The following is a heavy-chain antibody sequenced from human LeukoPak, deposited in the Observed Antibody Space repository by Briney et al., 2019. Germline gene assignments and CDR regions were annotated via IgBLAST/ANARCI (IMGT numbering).Heavy chain of an antibody. CDR3: ARGSSLIGGFDY. D-gene: IGHD2-8*01. Sequence: PGGSLRLSCAASGSTFNQHSMSWIRQAPGKGLEWLSYISRTGGAVHYADSVEGRFTISRDNARNSLSLQMNGLRADDTAVYFCARGSSLIGGFDYWGRGTLVTVSS. CDR2: ISRTGGAV. J-gene: IGHJ4*02. CDR1: GSTFNQHS. V-gene: IGHV3-11*01.